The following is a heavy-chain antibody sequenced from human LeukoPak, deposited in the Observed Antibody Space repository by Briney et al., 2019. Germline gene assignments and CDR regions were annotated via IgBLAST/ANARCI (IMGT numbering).Heavy chain of an antibody. CDR3: TTDLACSGGSCYDWFDP. V-gene: IGHV3-15*01. CDR2: IKSKTDGGTT. J-gene: IGHJ5*02. Sequence: GGTLRLSCAASGFTFNDYGMSWVRQAPGKGLEWVGRIKSKTDGGTTDYAAPVKGRFTISRDDSKNTLYLQMNSLKTEDTAVYYCTTDLACSGGSCYDWFDPWGQGTLVTVSS. CDR1: GFTFNDYG. D-gene: IGHD2-15*01.